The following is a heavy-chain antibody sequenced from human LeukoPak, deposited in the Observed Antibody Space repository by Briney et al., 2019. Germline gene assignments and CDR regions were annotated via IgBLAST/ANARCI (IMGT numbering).Heavy chain of an antibody. D-gene: IGHD6-6*01. CDR1: GGSVSSGSYY. J-gene: IGHJ4*02. CDR2: IYYSGST. CDR3: ARASYSSSSADY. Sequence: PSETLSLTCTVSGGSVSSGSYYWSWIRQPPGKGLEWIGYIYYSGSTNYNPSLKSRVTISVDTSKNQFSLKLGSVTAADTAVYYCARASYSSSSADYWGQGTLVTVSS. V-gene: IGHV4-61*01.